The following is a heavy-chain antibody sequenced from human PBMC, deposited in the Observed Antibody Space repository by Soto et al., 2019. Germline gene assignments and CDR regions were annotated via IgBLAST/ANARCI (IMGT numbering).Heavy chain of an antibody. CDR3: AKGQYCSGGSCYFNPSDY. Sequence: QVQLVESGGGVVQPGRSLRLACAASGFTFSSYGMDWVRQAPGKGLEWVAVISYDGSNKDFADSVKGRFSISRDNSKNTVYLQMNSLRAEDTDVYYCAKGQYCSGGSCYFNPSDYWGQGTLVIVSS. J-gene: IGHJ4*02. CDR2: ISYDGSNK. D-gene: IGHD2-15*01. V-gene: IGHV3-30*18. CDR1: GFTFSSYG.